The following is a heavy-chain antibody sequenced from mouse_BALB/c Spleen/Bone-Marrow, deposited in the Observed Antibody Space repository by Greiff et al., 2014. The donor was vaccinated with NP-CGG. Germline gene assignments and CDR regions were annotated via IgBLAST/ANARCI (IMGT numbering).Heavy chain of an antibody. CDR3: ALHYAYQFDY. D-gene: IGHD1-2*01. CDR1: GFNIKSTY. V-gene: IGHV14-3*02. CDR2: VDPANGNS. J-gene: IGHJ2*01. Sequence: SGAELVKPGASVKLSCTVFGFNIKSTYIHWVKQRPEQGLEWIGWVDPANGNSKCDPRFQGKATITADSSSNTAYLQLSSLTSEDTAVYCCALHYAYQFDYWGQGTTVTVSS.